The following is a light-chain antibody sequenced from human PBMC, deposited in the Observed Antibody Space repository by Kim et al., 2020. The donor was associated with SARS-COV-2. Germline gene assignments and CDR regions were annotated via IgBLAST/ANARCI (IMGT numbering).Light chain of an antibody. Sequence: VSPGERATLSCRASQSVRSNLAWYQQKTGQAPRLLIYGASTRATGIPARFSGSGSGTEFTLTISSLQSEDFAVYYCQQYNNWPLTFGGGTKVDIK. CDR3: QQYNNWPLT. CDR2: GAS. V-gene: IGKV3-15*01. J-gene: IGKJ4*01. CDR1: QSVRSN.